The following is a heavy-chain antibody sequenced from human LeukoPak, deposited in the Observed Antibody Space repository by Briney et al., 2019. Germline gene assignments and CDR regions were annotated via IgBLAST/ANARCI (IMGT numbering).Heavy chain of an antibody. CDR1: GFPFSSHG. J-gene: IGHJ4*02. CDR2: ISPGGPT. CDR3: AKDGAWLRFDD. D-gene: IGHD5-12*01. V-gene: IGHV3-23*01. Sequence: GGSLRLSCAGSGFPFSSHGMNWVRQAPGKGLEWVSGISPGGPTYYADSVKGRFTIPRDDYKNTMYLQMKNLRAEDTAVYYCAKDGAWLRFDDWGQGILVTVSS.